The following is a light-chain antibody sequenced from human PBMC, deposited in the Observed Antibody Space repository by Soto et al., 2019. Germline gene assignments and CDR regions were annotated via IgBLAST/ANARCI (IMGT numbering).Light chain of an antibody. Sequence: DIVMTQSPDSLPVSLGERATINCKSSQSVLYSSNNRNYLAWYQQKPGQPPKLLIYWASTRDSGVPDRFSGSGSGTDFNLTISSLQAEDVAVYYCQQYYSTPLTFGQGTKVDIK. V-gene: IGKV4-1*01. CDR3: QQYYSTPLT. CDR1: QSVLYSSNNRNY. J-gene: IGKJ2*01. CDR2: WAS.